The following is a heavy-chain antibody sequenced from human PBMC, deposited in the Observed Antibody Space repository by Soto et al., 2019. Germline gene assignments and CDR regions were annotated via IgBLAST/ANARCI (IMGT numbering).Heavy chain of an antibody. J-gene: IGHJ6*02. CDR1: GFTFSSYA. CDR3: ARGYCSSTSCYDHYYYGMDV. D-gene: IGHD2-2*01. CDR2: ISSSGGST. V-gene: IGHV3-23*01. Sequence: GGSLRLSCAASGFTFSSYAMSWVRQAPGKGLEWVSAISSSGGSTYYADSVKGRFTISRDNSKNTLYLQMNSLRAEDTAVYYCARGYCSSTSCYDHYYYGMDVWGQGTTVTVSS.